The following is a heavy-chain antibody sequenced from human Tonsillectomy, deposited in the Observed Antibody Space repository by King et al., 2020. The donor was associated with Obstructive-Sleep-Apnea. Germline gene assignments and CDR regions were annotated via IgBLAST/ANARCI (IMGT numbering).Heavy chain of an antibody. CDR3: ARGSGEAAVNWFDP. CDR2: INHSGSA. J-gene: IGHJ5*02. Sequence: VQLQQWGAGLLKPSETLSLTCAVYVGSFSDYYWSWIRQPPGKGLEWIGEINHSGSANYNPSLKSRVTIPVDTSTSQFPLEWSSVTAADTAVYYCARGSGEAAVNWFDPWGQGTLVAVSS. CDR1: VGSFSDYY. D-gene: IGHD6-13*01. V-gene: IGHV4-34*01.